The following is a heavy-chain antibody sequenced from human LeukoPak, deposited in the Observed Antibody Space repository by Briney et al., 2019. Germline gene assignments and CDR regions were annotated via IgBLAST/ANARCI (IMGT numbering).Heavy chain of an antibody. J-gene: IGHJ4*02. CDR1: GFTFSSYG. CDR3: AKGHQECTTASCSCYFDF. Sequence: GGSLRLSCAASGFTFSSYGMHWVRQAPGKGLEWVAVISYDGSNKYYADSVKGRFTISRDNSKNTLYLQMNSLRAEDTAVYYCAKGHQECTTASCSCYFDFWGQGTLVTVSS. V-gene: IGHV3-30*18. CDR2: ISYDGSNK. D-gene: IGHD2-2*01.